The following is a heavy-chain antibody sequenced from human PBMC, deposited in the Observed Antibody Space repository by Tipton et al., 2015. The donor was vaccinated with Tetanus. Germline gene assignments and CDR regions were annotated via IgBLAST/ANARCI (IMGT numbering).Heavy chain of an antibody. Sequence: SLRLSCTVSGDSISRSNWWSWVRQPPGKGLEWIGRIYSSGSTHYNPSLKSRVTMSLDTSKNQFSLKLNSVTAADTAVYYCARGVWFGPGPRYYFDYWGQGTLVTVS. CDR2: IYSSGST. D-gene: IGHD3-10*01. V-gene: IGHV4-4*02. J-gene: IGHJ4*02. CDR1: GDSISRSNW. CDR3: ARGVWFGPGPRYYFDY.